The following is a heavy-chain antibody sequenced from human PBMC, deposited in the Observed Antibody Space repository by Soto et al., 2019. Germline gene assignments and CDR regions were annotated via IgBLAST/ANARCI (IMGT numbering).Heavy chain of an antibody. Sequence: EVQLVQSGAEVKKPGESLKISCKGSGYSFTSYWIGWVRQMPGKGLEWMGIIYPGDSDTRYSPSFQGQVTISADKSISTAYLQWSSLKASDTAMYYCARCLHPQLARYYYYGMDVWGQGTTVTVSS. D-gene: IGHD6-13*01. CDR3: ARCLHPQLARYYYYGMDV. J-gene: IGHJ6*02. CDR2: IYPGDSDT. V-gene: IGHV5-51*01. CDR1: GYSFTSYW.